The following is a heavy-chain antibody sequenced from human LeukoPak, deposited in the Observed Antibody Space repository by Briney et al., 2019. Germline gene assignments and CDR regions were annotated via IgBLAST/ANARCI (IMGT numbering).Heavy chain of an antibody. CDR1: GDSISSSSHY. CDR2: VFYSGST. V-gene: IGHV4-39*07. J-gene: IGHJ3*02. CDR3: ARDHMDPRLGAFDM. D-gene: IGHD1-26*01. Sequence: ASETLSLTCSVSGDSISSSSHYWAWIRLPPGKALEWIGHVFYSGSTEYNPSLRSRVTISVDRSKNQFSLKLRSMTAADTAVYYCARDHMDPRLGAFDMWAKGQWSPSLQ.